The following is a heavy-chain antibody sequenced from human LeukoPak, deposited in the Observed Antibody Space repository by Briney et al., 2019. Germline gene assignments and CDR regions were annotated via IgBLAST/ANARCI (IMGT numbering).Heavy chain of an antibody. CDR1: GFTFSSNS. V-gene: IGHV3-21*01. D-gene: IGHD3-10*01. J-gene: IGHJ4*02. CDR3: ARPYGSGIPDY. CDR2: ISSSSSYI. Sequence: PGGSLRLSCAASGFTFSSNSMNWVRQAPGEGLEWVSSISSSSSYIYYADSVKGRFTISRDNAKNSLYLQMTSLRAEDTAVYYCARPYGSGIPDYWGQGTLVTVSS.